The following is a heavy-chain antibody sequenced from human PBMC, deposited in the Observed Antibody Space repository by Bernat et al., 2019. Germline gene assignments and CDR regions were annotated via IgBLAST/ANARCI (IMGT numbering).Heavy chain of an antibody. CDR1: GFTFSDYD. D-gene: IGHD2-2*01. V-gene: IGHV3-30*15. Sequence: QVQLVESGGGVVQPGRSLRLSCAASGFTFSDYDMHWVRQAQGNGLEWVTLISYDGTNKYYADSAKGRFTVSRDNSKNTLYVQMSGLRAEDTAVYYCATSHHPPCVGNNCYAAFDIWGQGTMVTVAS. J-gene: IGHJ3*02. CDR2: ISYDGTNK. CDR3: ATSHHPPCVGNNCYAAFDI.